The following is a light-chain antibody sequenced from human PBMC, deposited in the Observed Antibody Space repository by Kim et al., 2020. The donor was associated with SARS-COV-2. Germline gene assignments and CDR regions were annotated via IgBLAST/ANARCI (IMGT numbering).Light chain of an antibody. Sequence: QPATLTCTGNSNLVGNPVTALLQQPQGHPPTLLSSGKNTRPSGISERLSASRSGNTASLTITGLQPEDEADYYCSAWDSSLSAWVFGGGTQLTVL. J-gene: IGLJ3*02. CDR1: SNLVGNPV. CDR3: SAWDSSLSAWV. V-gene: IGLV10-54*01. CDR2: GKN.